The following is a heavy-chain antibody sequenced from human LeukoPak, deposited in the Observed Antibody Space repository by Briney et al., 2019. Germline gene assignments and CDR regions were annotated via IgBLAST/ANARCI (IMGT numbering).Heavy chain of an antibody. D-gene: IGHD6-13*01. Sequence: SETLSLTCAIYGGSFSGYYWSWIRQPAGKGLEWIGRIYTSGSTNYNPSLKSRVTISVDTSKNQFSLKLSSVTAADTAVYYCARDRTRYSSSWYFDYWGQGTLVTVSS. CDR3: ARDRTRYSSSWYFDY. CDR1: GGSFSGYY. CDR2: IYTSGST. V-gene: IGHV4-4*07. J-gene: IGHJ4*02.